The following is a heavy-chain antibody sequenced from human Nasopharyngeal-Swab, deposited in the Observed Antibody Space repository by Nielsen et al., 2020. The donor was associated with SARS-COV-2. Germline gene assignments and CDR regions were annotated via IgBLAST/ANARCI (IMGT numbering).Heavy chain of an antibody. D-gene: IGHD1-26*01. CDR2: ISGSGGST. V-gene: IGHV3-23*01. J-gene: IGHJ4*02. Sequence: VRQAPGKGLEWVSAISGSGGSTYYTDSVKGRFTISRDNSKNTLYLQMNSLRAEGTAVYYCAKEDGIVGATRDFGAYWGQGTLVTVSS. CDR3: AKEDGIVGATRDFGAY.